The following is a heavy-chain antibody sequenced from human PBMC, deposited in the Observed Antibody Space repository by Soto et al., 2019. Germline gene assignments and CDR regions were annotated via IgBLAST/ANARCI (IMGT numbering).Heavy chain of an antibody. D-gene: IGHD6-19*01. J-gene: IGHJ4*02. V-gene: IGHV3-30*18. CDR3: AKEHSGLYSRHYFDF. CDR2: VSYDGTDH. Sequence: QVQLVESGGGVVQPGGSLRLSCAASGFTFTTYGMHWLRQAPGKGLEWVAVVSYDGTDHYYADSVKGRFTVSKDKSKNTLFLQMDSLRAEDTAMYYCAKEHSGLYSRHYFDFWGQGTLVTVSS. CDR1: GFTFTTYG.